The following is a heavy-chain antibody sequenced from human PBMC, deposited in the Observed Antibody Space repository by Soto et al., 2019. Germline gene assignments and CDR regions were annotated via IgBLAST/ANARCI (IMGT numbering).Heavy chain of an antibody. D-gene: IGHD1-20*01. CDR2: ITGTGGNT. V-gene: IGHV3-23*01. CDR3: AKVVTGASDY. CDR1: GFSFSTYA. J-gene: IGHJ4*02. Sequence: EVQLLESGGGLVQPGGSLRLSCAASGFSFSTYAMSWVRQAPGRGLKWVSSITGTGGNTYYADSVKCRFTISRDNSRNTLYLQMDSLRAEDTAIYYCAKVVTGASDYWGQGTLVTVSS.